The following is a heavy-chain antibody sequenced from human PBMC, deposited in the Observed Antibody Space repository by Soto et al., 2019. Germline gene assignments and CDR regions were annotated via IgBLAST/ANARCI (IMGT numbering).Heavy chain of an antibody. CDR2: IYYSGST. CDR1: GGAISSGGDY. CDR3: ARDGTMVRGVLTITWFDP. J-gene: IGHJ5*02. D-gene: IGHD3-10*01. Sequence: PSGSVCLTGTVAGGAISSGGDYWSWIRQHPGKGLEWIGYIYYSGSTYYNPSLKRRVTISVDTSKNQFSLKLSSVTAADTAVYYCARDGTMVRGVLTITWFDPRGQGTLLPVSS. V-gene: IGHV4-31*03.